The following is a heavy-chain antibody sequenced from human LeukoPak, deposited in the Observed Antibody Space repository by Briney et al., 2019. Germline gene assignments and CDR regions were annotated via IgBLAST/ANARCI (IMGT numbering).Heavy chain of an antibody. D-gene: IGHD1-26*01. CDR1: GYTFTSYD. V-gene: IGHV1-8*01. Sequence: ASVKVSCKASGYTFTSYDINWVRQATGQGLEWMGWMNPNSGNTDYAQKFQGRVTMTRNTSISTAYMELSSLRSEDTAVYYCARGVRIVGATYYYYMDVWGKGTTVTVPS. CDR2: MNPNSGNT. CDR3: ARGVRIVGATYYYYMDV. J-gene: IGHJ6*03.